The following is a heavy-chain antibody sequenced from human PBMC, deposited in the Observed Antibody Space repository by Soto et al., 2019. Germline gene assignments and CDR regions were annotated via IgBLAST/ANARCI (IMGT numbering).Heavy chain of an antibody. D-gene: IGHD6-19*01. CDR2: IYHGGTT. J-gene: IGHJ4*01. V-gene: IGHV4-38-2*02. Sequence: SETLSLTCTVSGYSISSGSYWGWIRQPPGKGPEWIASIYHGGTTFYNPSLKSRITISVDTSHNQFSLNLRSVTAADTAVYFCARVQVIVVAGSTFDYWSHGTLVTLS. CDR3: ARVQVIVVAGSTFDY. CDR1: GYSISSGSY.